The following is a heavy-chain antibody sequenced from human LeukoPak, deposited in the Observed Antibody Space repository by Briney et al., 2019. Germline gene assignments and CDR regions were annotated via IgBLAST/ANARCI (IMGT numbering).Heavy chain of an antibody. Sequence: PGGSLRLSRAASGFTFSSYSMNWVRQAPGKGLEWVSSISSSSSYIYYADSVEGRFTISRDNAKNSLYLQMNSLRAEDTAVYYCARDDYYFDYWGQGTLVTVSS. V-gene: IGHV3-21*01. CDR1: GFTFSSYS. CDR3: ARDDYYFDY. CDR2: ISSSSSYI. J-gene: IGHJ4*02. D-gene: IGHD3-3*01.